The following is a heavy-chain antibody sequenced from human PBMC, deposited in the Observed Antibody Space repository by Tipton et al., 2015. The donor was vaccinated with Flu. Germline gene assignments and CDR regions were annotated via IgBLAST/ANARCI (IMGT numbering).Heavy chain of an antibody. J-gene: IGHJ4*02. V-gene: IGHV1-46*01. D-gene: IGHD3-10*01. Sequence: QLVQSVAEVKKFGASVKVSCKASGYTFTSYYLHWVRQAPGQGLEWMGIIRPIGATTNYAQKFRGRLTMTRDTSTSTVYMELSSLKSEDTAVYYCARGEKISLSWFGDFDYWGQGTLVTVSS. CDR2: IRPIGATT. CDR3: ARGEKISLSWFGDFDY. CDR1: GYTFTSYY.